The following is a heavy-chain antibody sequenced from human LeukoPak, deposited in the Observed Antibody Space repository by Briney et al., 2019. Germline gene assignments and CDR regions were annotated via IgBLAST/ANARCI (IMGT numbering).Heavy chain of an antibody. V-gene: IGHV1-2*02. Sequence: ASVKVSCKASGYTFTGYYIHRVRQAPGPRLEGMGWINHKSGGTNYAQKFQGRVSMNRDTSISTAYMELSRLRSDDTAVYYCARLNWANFDYWGQGTLVTVSS. D-gene: IGHD3-16*01. CDR1: GYTFTGYY. CDR3: ARLNWANFDY. CDR2: INHKSGGT. J-gene: IGHJ4*02.